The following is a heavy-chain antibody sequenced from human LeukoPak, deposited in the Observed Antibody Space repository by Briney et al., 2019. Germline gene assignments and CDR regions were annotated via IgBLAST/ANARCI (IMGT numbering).Heavy chain of an antibody. CDR1: GFTFSDYY. Sequence: GGSLRLSCAASGFTFSDYYMSWIRQTPGMGLESLAYISGMGHDIYYADSVKGRFTISRDNAKNSLYLQMNSLRPEDTALYYCSTGPRSLPYWGLGTLVTVSS. D-gene: IGHD4-23*01. CDR2: ISGMGHDI. J-gene: IGHJ4*01. V-gene: IGHV3-11*01. CDR3: STGPRSLPY.